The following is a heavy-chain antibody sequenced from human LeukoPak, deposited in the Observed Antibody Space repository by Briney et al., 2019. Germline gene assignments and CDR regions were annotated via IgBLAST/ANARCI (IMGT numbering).Heavy chain of an antibody. D-gene: IGHD2-15*01. CDR2: INPNSGGT. V-gene: IGHV1-2*02. J-gene: IGHJ5*02. Sequence: GASVKVSCKASGYTFTGYYMHWVRQAPGQGLEWMGWINPNSGGTNYAQKFQGRVTMTRDTSISTAYMELSRLRSDDTAVYYCARAVCGSCYSSLNWFDPWGQGTLVTVSS. CDR3: ARAVCGSCYSSLNWFDP. CDR1: GYTFTGYY.